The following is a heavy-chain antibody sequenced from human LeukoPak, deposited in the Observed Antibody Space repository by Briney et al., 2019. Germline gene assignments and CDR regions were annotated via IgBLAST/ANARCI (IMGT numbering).Heavy chain of an antibody. CDR1: GFTFNNYG. J-gene: IGHJ3*02. Sequence: GGSLRLSCEGSGFTFNNYGMSWVRQAPGKGLEWVAVIWYDENKKYYADSVKGRFTISRDNFKSTLYLQMNSLRVEDTAVYYCAREGLTTTPNNAFDIWGQGTMVTVSS. CDR3: AREGLTTTPNNAFDI. CDR2: IWYDENKK. V-gene: IGHV3-33*08. D-gene: IGHD4-11*01.